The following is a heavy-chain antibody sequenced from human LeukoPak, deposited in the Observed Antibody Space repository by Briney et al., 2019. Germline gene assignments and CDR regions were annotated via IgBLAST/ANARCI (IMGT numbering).Heavy chain of an antibody. CDR3: ARAAVGATTWEIQH. J-gene: IGHJ1*01. D-gene: IGHD1-26*01. CDR2: ISGSGGST. V-gene: IGHV3-23*01. Sequence: GGSLRLSCAASGFTFSSYAMSWVRQAPGKGLEWVSTISGSGGSTYYADSVKGRFTISRDNAKNTLYLQMNSLRAEDTAVYYCARAAVGATTWEIQHWGQGTLVTVSS. CDR1: GFTFSSYA.